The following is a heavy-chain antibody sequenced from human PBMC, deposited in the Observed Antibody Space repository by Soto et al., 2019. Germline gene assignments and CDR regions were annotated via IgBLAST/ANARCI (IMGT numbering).Heavy chain of an antibody. J-gene: IGHJ6*02. V-gene: IGHV3-23*01. Sequence: EVQLSESGGGLVQPGGSLRLSCAVSGFSFAGYAMSWVRQAPGKGLEWVSGISGGGASTYYAGSVKGRFTISRDNSGYTVYLKMNSLIAEDTAVYYCAKGQGFSAYYYGMDVWGQGTAVTVSS. CDR2: ISGGGAST. CDR3: AKGQGFSAYYYGMDV. CDR1: GFSFAGYA. D-gene: IGHD6-19*01.